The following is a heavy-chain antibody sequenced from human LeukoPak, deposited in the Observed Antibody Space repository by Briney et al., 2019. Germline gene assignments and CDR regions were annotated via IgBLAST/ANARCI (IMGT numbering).Heavy chain of an antibody. D-gene: IGHD3-16*02. CDR2: ISGGGGST. CDR3: AKEGGYGELSSYFDY. Sequence: PGGSLRLSCAASGFTFSSYAMSWVRQAPGKGLEWVSTISGGGGSTYYADSLKGRFTISRDNSKNTLYLQMNSLRAEDTAVYYCAKEGGYGELSSYFDYWGQGTLVTVSS. CDR1: GFTFSSYA. J-gene: IGHJ4*02. V-gene: IGHV3-23*01.